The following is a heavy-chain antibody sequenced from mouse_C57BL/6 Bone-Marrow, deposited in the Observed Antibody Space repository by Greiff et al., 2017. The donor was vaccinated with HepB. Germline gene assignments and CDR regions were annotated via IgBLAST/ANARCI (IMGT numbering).Heavy chain of an antibody. CDR1: GYAFSSYW. CDR2: IYPGDGDT. V-gene: IGHV1-80*01. Sequence: QVQLQQSGAELVKPGASVKISCKASGYAFSSYWMNWVKQRPGKGLEWIGQIYPGDGDTNYNGKFKGKATLTADKSSSTAYMQFSSLTSEDSAIYYCASANTTVSPYAMDYWGQGTSVTVSS. J-gene: IGHJ4*01. D-gene: IGHD1-1*01. CDR3: ASANTTVSPYAMDY.